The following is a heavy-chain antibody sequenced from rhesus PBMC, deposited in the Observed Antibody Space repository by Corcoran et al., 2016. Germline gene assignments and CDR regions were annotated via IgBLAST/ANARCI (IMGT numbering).Heavy chain of an antibody. CDR2: VDPVDRGI. V-gene: IGHV1-156*01. Sequence: EVQLVQSGAEVKKPGASVKVSCKISGYTFTALSMHWVRQAPGKGLGWMVGVDPVDRGIIHAEKFQGRVTMTEDTSTDTAYMELSSRRSEDTAVYYCASSQRLGGGYFEFWGQGVLVTVSS. CDR3: ASSQRLGGGYFEF. CDR1: GYTFTALS. D-gene: IGHD6-31*01. J-gene: IGHJ1*01.